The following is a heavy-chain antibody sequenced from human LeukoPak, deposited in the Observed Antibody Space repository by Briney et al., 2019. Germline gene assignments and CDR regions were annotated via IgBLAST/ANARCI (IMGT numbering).Heavy chain of an antibody. CDR3: RGPTQQWLYSGTDV. V-gene: IGHV3-49*04. CDR1: GFTFGDHA. Sequence: GRSLRLSCAASGFTFGDHAMSWVRQAPGKGLEWLGFIRSKAYGGTTEYAASAKGRFTISRDDSKSIAYLQMNSLTTEDTAVYCSRGPTQQWLYSGTDVWGQGTTVIVSS. D-gene: IGHD5-18*01. J-gene: IGHJ6*02. CDR2: IRSKAYGGTT.